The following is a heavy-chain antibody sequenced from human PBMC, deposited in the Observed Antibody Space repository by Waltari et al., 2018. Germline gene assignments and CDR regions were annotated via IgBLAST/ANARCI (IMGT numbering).Heavy chain of an antibody. V-gene: IGHV1-24*01. CDR2: FDPEDGEI. D-gene: IGHD4-4*01. CDR1: GYTFTELS. J-gene: IGHJ4*02. CDR3: ASNQVDYSNYFYFDY. Sequence: QVHLVQSGAEVRRPGASVKVSCKVSGYTFTELSIHWVRQAPGKGLEWMGGFDPEDGEIIYRQKFQGRVTMTDDTSTDTVYMEVSNLRSEDTAVYYCASNQVDYSNYFYFDYWGQGTLVTVSS.